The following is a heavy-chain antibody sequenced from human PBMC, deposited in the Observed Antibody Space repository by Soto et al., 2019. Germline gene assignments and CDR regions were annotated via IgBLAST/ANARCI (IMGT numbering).Heavy chain of an antibody. Sequence: EVQLVESGGGLIQPGGSLRLSCAGSGVTVNTNYMSWVRQSPGKGLEWVSLIESGGSIYYADSVKGRFTISRDSFKNMLSLQMNSLRVEDTAVYYCASTTVWKNAFEIWGQGTLVSVSS. CDR2: IESGGSI. J-gene: IGHJ3*02. CDR3: ASTTVWKNAFEI. D-gene: IGHD3-16*01. CDR1: GVTVNTNY. V-gene: IGHV3-53*01.